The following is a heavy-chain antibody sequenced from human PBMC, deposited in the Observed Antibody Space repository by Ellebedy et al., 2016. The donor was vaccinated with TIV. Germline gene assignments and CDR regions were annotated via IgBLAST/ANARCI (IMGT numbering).Heavy chain of an antibody. CDR2: ISGSGDTT. D-gene: IGHD3-16*01. CDR1: GFTFSTYA. V-gene: IGHV3-23*01. J-gene: IGHJ4*02. CDR3: AKGAWYFGGYFDY. Sequence: PGGSLRLSCTASGFTFSTYAMNWVRRAPGKGLECVSRISGSGDTTYYADSVKGRFTISRGNSKNTLYLQIKSLRAEDTATYYCAKGAWYFGGYFDYWGQGTLVTDSS.